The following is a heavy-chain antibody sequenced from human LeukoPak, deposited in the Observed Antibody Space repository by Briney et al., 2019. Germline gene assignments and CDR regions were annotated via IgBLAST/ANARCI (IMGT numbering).Heavy chain of an antibody. J-gene: IGHJ4*02. CDR1: GFTVSSNY. CDR2: IYSGGST. Sequence: GGSLRLSCVVSGFTVSSNYMSWVRQAPGKGLEWVSVIYSGGSTYYADSVKGRFTISRDNSKNTLYPQMNSLRAEDTAVYYCARNIGGVGYWGQGTLVTVSS. V-gene: IGHV3-53*01. D-gene: IGHD2-21*01. CDR3: ARNIGGVGY.